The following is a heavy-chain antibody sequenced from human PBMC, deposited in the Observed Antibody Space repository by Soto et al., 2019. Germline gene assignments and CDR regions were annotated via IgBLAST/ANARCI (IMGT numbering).Heavy chain of an antibody. Sequence: SETLSLTCTVSGGSISSSSYYWGWVRQPPGKGPECIGNIDYTGSTYCNPSLKSRVTISVDTSNNQFSLKLSSVTAADAAVYYCAALLPTGNYQRGTLDYWGQGILVTVSS. CDR3: AALLPTGNYQRGTLDY. CDR1: GGSISSSSYY. CDR2: IDYTGST. V-gene: IGHV4-39*01. J-gene: IGHJ4*02. D-gene: IGHD1-7*01.